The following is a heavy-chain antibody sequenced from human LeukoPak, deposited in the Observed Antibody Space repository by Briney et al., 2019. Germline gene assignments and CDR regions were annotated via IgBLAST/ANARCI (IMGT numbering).Heavy chain of an antibody. CDR3: ARGRCSGGSCYLGYFQH. V-gene: IGHV4-34*01. D-gene: IGHD2-15*01. Sequence: SETLSLTCAVYGGSFSGYYWSWTRQPPGKGLEWIGEINHSGSTNYNPSLKSRVTISVDTSKNQFSLKLSSVTAADTAVYYCARGRCSGGSCYLGYFQHWGQGTLVTVSS. CDR1: GGSFSGYY. J-gene: IGHJ1*01. CDR2: INHSGST.